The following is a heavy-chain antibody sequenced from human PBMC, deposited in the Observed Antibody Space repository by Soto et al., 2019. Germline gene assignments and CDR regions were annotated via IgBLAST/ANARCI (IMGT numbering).Heavy chain of an antibody. V-gene: IGHV3-23*01. Sequence: EVQLLESGGGLVQPGGSLRLSCAASGFTFSSYAMSWVRQAPGKGLEWVSAISGSGGSTYYADSVKGRVTISRGNSKNTLYLQMKSLGDEDTAVYYCAKDAKYRSGSHRIRGGFDYWGQGTLLTVST. J-gene: IGHJ4*02. CDR1: GFTFSSYA. D-gene: IGHD3-10*01. CDR3: AKDAKYRSGSHRIRGGFDY. CDR2: ISGSGGST.